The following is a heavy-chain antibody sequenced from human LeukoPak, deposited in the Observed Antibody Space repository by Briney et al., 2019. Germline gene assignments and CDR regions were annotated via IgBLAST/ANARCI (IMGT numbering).Heavy chain of an antibody. CDR2: IYPGDSDT. Sequence: GESLKISCKGSGYSLTSYWIGWVCQMPGKGLEWMGIIYPGDSDTRYSPSFQGQVTISADKSISTAYLQWSSLKASDTAMYYCARRNYYDSEGFDYWGQGTLVTVSS. V-gene: IGHV5-51*01. CDR3: ARRNYYDSEGFDY. J-gene: IGHJ4*02. D-gene: IGHD3-22*01. CDR1: GYSLTSYW.